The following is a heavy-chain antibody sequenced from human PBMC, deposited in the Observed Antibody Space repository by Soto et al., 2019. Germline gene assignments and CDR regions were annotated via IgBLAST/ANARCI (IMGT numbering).Heavy chain of an antibody. CDR1: GFTFSSYA. J-gene: IGHJ2*01. CDR2: ISGSGGST. Sequence: EVQLLESGGGLVQPGGSLRLSCAASGFTFSSYAMSWVRQAPGKGLEWVAVISGSGGSTYYADSVKGRFTISRDNSKNTLYLQMNSLRAEDTAVYYCANRNWGGWYFDLWGRGNLVTVSS. CDR3: ANRNWGGWYFDL. V-gene: IGHV3-23*01. D-gene: IGHD7-27*01.